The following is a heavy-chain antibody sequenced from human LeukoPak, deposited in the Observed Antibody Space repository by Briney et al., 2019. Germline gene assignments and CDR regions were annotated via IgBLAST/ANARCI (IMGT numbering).Heavy chain of an antibody. Sequence: ASVKVSCKASGYTFTSYGISWVRQAPGQGLEWMGWINPNSGDTKYAQKFQGRVTMTRDTSISTAYMELSRLTSDDTAVYYCARGGSTNTRRDYYYYYYMGVWGKGTTVTVSS. CDR1: GYTFTSYG. V-gene: IGHV1-2*02. D-gene: IGHD1-26*01. CDR2: INPNSGDT. CDR3: ARGGSTNTRRDYYYYYYMGV. J-gene: IGHJ6*03.